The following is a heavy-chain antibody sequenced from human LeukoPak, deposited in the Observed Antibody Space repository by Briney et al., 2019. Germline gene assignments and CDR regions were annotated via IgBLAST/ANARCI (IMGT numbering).Heavy chain of an antibody. Sequence: GESLKISCQGSGYSFTSYWIGWVRQMPGKGLEWMGIIYPGDSDTRYSPSFQGQVTISADKSISTAYLQWSSLKASDTAMYYCASGFVVGDYYGSADYWGQGTLVTVSS. CDR2: IYPGDSDT. D-gene: IGHD3-10*01. V-gene: IGHV5-51*01. J-gene: IGHJ4*02. CDR1: GYSFTSYW. CDR3: ASGFVVGDYYGSADY.